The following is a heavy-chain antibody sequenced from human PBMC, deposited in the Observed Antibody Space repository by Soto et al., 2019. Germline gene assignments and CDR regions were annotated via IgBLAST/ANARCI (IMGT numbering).Heavy chain of an antibody. CDR1: GFTFSSYA. CDR2: ISGSGGST. Sequence: GGSLRLSCAASGFTFSSYAMSWVRQAPGKGLEWVSAISGSGGSTYYADSVKGRLTISRDNSKNTLYLQMNSLRAEDTAVYYCAKALGYCSGGSCLIFDYWGQGTLVTVSS. CDR3: AKALGYCSGGSCLIFDY. J-gene: IGHJ4*02. D-gene: IGHD2-15*01. V-gene: IGHV3-23*01.